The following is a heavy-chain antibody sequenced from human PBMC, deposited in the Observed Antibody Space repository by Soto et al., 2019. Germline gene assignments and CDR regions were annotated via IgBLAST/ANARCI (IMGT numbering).Heavy chain of an antibody. CDR3: AREGDDLSVDV. D-gene: IGHD3-3*01. V-gene: IGHV4-31*03. J-gene: IGHJ6*04. CDR2: IYYSGST. Sequence: SETLSLTCTVSGGSISSGGYYWSWIRQHPGKGLEWIGYIYYSGSTYYNPSLKSRVTISVDTSKNQFSLKLSSVTAADTAVYYCAREGDDLSVDVWGKGTTVTVSS. CDR1: GGSISSGGYY.